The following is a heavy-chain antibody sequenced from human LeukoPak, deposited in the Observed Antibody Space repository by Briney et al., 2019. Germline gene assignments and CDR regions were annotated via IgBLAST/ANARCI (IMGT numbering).Heavy chain of an antibody. Sequence: PGGSLRLSCAASGFTVSSNYMSWVRQAPGKGLEWVSAISGSGGITHYAGSVQGRFTISRDNSKNTLYLQMNSLRAEDTAVYYCAKYLVVSTPFFDYWGQGTLVAVSS. J-gene: IGHJ4*02. CDR2: ISGSGGIT. CDR3: AKYLVVSTPFFDY. V-gene: IGHV3-23*01. CDR1: GFTVSSNY. D-gene: IGHD5/OR15-5a*01.